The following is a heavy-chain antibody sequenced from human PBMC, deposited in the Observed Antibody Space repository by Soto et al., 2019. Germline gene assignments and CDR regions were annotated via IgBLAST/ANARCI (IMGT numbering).Heavy chain of an antibody. Sequence: QVTLKQSGPVLVKPAETLTLTCTVSGFSLSNTLMGVSWIRQPPGGALEWLAHIFSNDEASYSTSLRSRLTISKDTSKSQVVLTMTTMDPVDTGTYYCARIEGSRGFDPWGQGTLVTVSS. J-gene: IGHJ5*02. CDR1: GFSLSNTLMG. D-gene: IGHD6-13*01. CDR3: ARIEGSRGFDP. CDR2: IFSNDEA. V-gene: IGHV2-26*01.